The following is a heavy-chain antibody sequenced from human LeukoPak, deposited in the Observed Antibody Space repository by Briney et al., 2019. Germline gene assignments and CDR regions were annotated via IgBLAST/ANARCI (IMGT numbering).Heavy chain of an antibody. CDR1: GYTFTSYG. CDR3: ARDMSSFDY. CDR2: INPNSGGT. Sequence: GASVKVSCKASGYTFTSYGISWVRQAPGQGLEWMGWINPNSGGTNYAQKFQGRVTMTRDTSISTAYMELSRLRSDDTAVYYCARDMSSFDYWGQGTLVTVSS. V-gene: IGHV1-2*02. D-gene: IGHD3-16*01. J-gene: IGHJ4*02.